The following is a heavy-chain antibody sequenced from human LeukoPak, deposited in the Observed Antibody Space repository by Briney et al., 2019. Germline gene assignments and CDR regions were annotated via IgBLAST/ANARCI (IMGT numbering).Heavy chain of an antibody. D-gene: IGHD3-22*01. CDR3: ARESGDSSGYWVDY. Sequence: SETLSLTCTVSGGSISSYYWSWIRQPPGKGLEWIGYIYYSGSTNYNPSLKSRVTISVDTSKNQFSLKLSSVTAADTAVYYCARESGDSSGYWVDYWGQGTLVTVSS. V-gene: IGHV4-59*12. CDR2: IYYSGST. J-gene: IGHJ4*02. CDR1: GGSISSYY.